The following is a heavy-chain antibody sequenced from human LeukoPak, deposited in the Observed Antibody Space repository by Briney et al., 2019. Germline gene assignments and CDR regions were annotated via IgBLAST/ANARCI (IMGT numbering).Heavy chain of an antibody. J-gene: IGHJ4*02. D-gene: IGHD3-3*02. CDR3: ARALDTLPSYATDY. V-gene: IGHV1-2*02. CDR1: GYTFTGYN. CDR2: INPKSGGT. Sequence: ASVKVSCKASGYTFTGYNMHWVRQAPGQGLEWMGWINPKSGGTNYAQNFQGRVTMTRDTSISIGYMDLSRLTSDDTAVYYCARALDTLPSYATDYWGQGTLVTVSS.